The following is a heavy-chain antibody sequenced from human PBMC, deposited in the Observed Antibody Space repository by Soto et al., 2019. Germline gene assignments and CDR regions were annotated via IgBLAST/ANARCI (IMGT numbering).Heavy chain of an antibody. D-gene: IGHD3-16*01. J-gene: IGHJ4*02. CDR2: IGKSGDT. CDR1: GFTFSSYD. V-gene: IGHV3-13*01. Sequence: EVQLVESGGDLIQPGGSLRLSCAASGFTFSSYDFHWVRQTTGKGLEWVSGIGKSGDTYYAGSVKGRFTMSRENAKNSLYLQMNSLRVADTAVYYCARGADGFDYWGQGTLFTVSS. CDR3: ARGADGFDY.